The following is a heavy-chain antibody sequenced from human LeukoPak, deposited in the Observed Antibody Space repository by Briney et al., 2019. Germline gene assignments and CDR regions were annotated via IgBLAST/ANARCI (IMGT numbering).Heavy chain of an antibody. CDR2: IYYSGST. CDR1: GGSISSSSYY. V-gene: IGHV4-39*01. J-gene: IGHJ3*02. D-gene: IGHD1-26*01. Sequence: SETLSLTSTVSGGSISSSSYYWGWIRQPPGKGLEWIGSIYYSGSTYYNPSLKSRVTISVDTSKNQFSLKLSSVTAADTAVYYCASPLLGANPDAFDIWGQGTMVTVSS. CDR3: ASPLLGANPDAFDI.